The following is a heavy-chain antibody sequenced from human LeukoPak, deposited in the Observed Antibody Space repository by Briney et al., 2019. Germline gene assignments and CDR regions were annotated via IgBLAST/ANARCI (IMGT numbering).Heavy chain of an antibody. CDR1: GYTFTSYG. D-gene: IGHD5-12*01. J-gene: IGHJ6*02. CDR3: ARDGYGDDYYYYHGMDV. V-gene: IGHV1-18*01. CDR2: ISAYNGNT. Sequence: GASVKVSCKASGYTFTSYGISWVRQAPGQGLEWMGWISAYNGNTNYAQKLQGRVTMTTDTSTSTAYMELRSLRSDDTAVYYCARDGYGDDYYYYHGMDVWGQGTTVTVSS.